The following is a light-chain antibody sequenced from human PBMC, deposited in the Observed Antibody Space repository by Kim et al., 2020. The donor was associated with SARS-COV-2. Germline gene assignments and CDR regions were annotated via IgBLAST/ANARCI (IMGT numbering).Light chain of an antibody. Sequence: DIQMTQSPSTLSASVGDRVTITRRASQSISRWLAWYRQKPGKAPEVLIYDASTLESGVPSRFSGSGSETEFTLTISSLQPDDFAIYYCQQYNTYSGFTFGQGTKLEI. CDR1: QSISRW. J-gene: IGKJ2*01. V-gene: IGKV1-5*01. CDR2: DAS. CDR3: QQYNTYSGFT.